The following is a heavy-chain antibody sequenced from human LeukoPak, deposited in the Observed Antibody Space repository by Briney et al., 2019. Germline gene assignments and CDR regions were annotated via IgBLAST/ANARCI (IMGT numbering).Heavy chain of an antibody. CDR1: AYTFTNYD. V-gene: IGHV1-18*01. Sequence: WASVKVSCKASAYTFTNYDISWVRQAPGQGLEWMGWISAYSGGTNYAQKVQGRVTMTTDTSTSTAYMELRSLRSDDTAVYYCARQPRRGYSYGRPFDYWGQGTLVTVSS. CDR2: ISAYSGGT. J-gene: IGHJ4*02. D-gene: IGHD5-18*01. CDR3: ARQPRRGYSYGRPFDY.